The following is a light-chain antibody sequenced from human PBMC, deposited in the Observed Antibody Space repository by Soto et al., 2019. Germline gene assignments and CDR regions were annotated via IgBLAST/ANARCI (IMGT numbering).Light chain of an antibody. J-gene: IGKJ3*01. Sequence: DIQMTQSPSSLSESVGDRVTITCRASQSISSYLNWYQQKPGKTPKLLIYAASSLQSGVPSRFSGSGSGTDFTLTISSLQPEDFATYYCQQSYSTPFTFGPGTKVDI. V-gene: IGKV1-39*01. CDR2: AAS. CDR1: QSISSY. CDR3: QQSYSTPFT.